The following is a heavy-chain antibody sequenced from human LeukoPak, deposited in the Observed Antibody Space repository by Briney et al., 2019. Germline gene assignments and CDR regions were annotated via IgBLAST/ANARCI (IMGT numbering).Heavy chain of an antibody. CDR2: IYHSGST. J-gene: IGHJ2*01. CDR3: ARRSIAAAGTDWYFDL. D-gene: IGHD6-13*01. V-gene: IGHV4-38-2*01. CDR1: GYSISSGYY. Sequence: SETLSLTCAVSGYSISSGYYWGWIRQPPGKGLEWIGSIYHSGSTYYNPSLKSRVTISVDTSKNQFSLKLRSVTAADTAVYYCARRSIAAAGTDWYFDLWGRGTLVTVSS.